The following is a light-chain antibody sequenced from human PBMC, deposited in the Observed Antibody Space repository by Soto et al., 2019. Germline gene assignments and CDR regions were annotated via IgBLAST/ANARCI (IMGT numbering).Light chain of an antibody. CDR3: QQYASSPPT. V-gene: IGKV3-20*01. CDR2: GAS. J-gene: IGKJ1*01. Sequence: EIVLTQSPGTLSLSPGERATLSCRASQIFSSSYLAWYQQIPGQAPRLLIYGASSRATGIPDRFSGSGSGTDFTLTISRLEPEDFEVFYCQQYASSPPTFGQGTKVEIK. CDR1: QIFSSSY.